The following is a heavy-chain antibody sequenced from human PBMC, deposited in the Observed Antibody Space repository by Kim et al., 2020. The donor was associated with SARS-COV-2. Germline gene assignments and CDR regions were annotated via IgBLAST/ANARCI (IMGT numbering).Heavy chain of an antibody. D-gene: IGHD6-13*01. CDR1: GGTFSSYP. CDR2: VIPIFGTA. V-gene: IGHV1-69*13. CDR3: AREEIRAAVNPFDY. Sequence: SVKVSCKASGGTFSSYPISWVRQAPGQGLEWMGGVIPIFGTAKYAQKFQGRVTITADESTSTAYMELRSLRSEDTAVYYCAREEIRAAVNPFDYWGQGTLVTVSP. J-gene: IGHJ4*02.